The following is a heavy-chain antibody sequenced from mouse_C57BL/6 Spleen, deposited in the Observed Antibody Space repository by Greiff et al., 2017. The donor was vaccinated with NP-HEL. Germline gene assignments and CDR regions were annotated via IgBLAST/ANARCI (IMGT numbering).Heavy chain of an antibody. V-gene: IGHV14-1*01. CDR2: IDPEDGDT. CDR3: TTYYGLAWFAY. J-gene: IGHJ3*01. Sequence: VQLQQSGAELVRPGASVKLSCTASGFNIKDYYMHWVKQRPEQGLEWIGRIDPEDGDTEYAPKFQGKATMTADTSSNTAYLQLSSLTSEDTAVYYCTTYYGLAWFAYWGQGTLVTVSA. D-gene: IGHD2-1*01. CDR1: GFNIKDYY.